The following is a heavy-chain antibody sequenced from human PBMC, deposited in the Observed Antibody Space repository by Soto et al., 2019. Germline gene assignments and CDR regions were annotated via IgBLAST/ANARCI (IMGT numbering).Heavy chain of an antibody. J-gene: IGHJ4*02. Sequence: QLQLQESGPGLVKPSETLSLTCTVSGGSISSSSYYWGWIRQPPGKGLEWIGSIYYSGSTYYNPSLKSRVTISVDTSKNQFSLKLSSVTAADTAVYYCASIRITIFGVVIVPPVYWGQGTLVTVSS. D-gene: IGHD3-3*01. CDR3: ASIRITIFGVVIVPPVY. V-gene: IGHV4-39*01. CDR1: GGSISSSSYY. CDR2: IYYSGST.